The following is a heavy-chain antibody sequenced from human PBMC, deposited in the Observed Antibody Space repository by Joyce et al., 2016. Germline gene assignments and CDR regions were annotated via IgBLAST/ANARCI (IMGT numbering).Heavy chain of an antibody. CDR1: RFAFSSYA. CDR2: ISSSGGST. CDR3: AKDQDYGDYSVDY. Sequence: EVQLLESGGGLVQPGGSLRLSCAASRFAFSSYAMSWVRQAPGKGLEWVETISSSGGSTYYADSVKGRFTIARDNSENTLYLQMNSLRAGDTAVYYCAKDQDYGDYSVDYWGQGTLVTVSS. D-gene: IGHD4-17*01. J-gene: IGHJ4*02. V-gene: IGHV3-23*01.